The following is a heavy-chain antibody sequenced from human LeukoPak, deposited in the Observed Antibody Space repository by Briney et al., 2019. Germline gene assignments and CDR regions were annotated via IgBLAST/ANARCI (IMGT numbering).Heavy chain of an antibody. V-gene: IGHV1-2*04. CDR1: GYTFTGYY. CDR3: ARDGDSSGLFHYYYGMDV. CDR2: INPNSGGT. D-gene: IGHD3-22*01. J-gene: IGHJ6*02. Sequence: ASVKVSCKASGYTFTGYYMHWVRQAPGLGLEWMGWINPNSGGTNYAQKFQGWVTMTRDTSISTAYMELSRLRSDDTAVYYCARDGDSSGLFHYYYGMDVWGQGTTATVSS.